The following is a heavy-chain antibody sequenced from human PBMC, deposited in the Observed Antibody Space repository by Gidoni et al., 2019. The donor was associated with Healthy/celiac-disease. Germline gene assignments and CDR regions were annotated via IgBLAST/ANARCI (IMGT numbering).Heavy chain of an antibody. Sequence: EVQLLESGGGLVQPGGSLRLSCAASGFPFSSYAMSWVRQAPGKGLEGVSAISGSGGSTYYADSVKGRFTISRDNSKNTLYLQMNSLRAEDTAVYYCAKDRSTSFNMLGWFDPWGQGTLVTVSS. CDR1: GFPFSSYA. CDR3: AKDRSTSFNMLGWFDP. CDR2: ISGSGGST. D-gene: IGHD2-2*01. V-gene: IGHV3-23*01. J-gene: IGHJ5*02.